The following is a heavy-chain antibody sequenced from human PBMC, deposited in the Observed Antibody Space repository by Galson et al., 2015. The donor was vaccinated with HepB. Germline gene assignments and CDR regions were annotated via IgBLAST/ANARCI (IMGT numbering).Heavy chain of an antibody. CDR3: ARSGNRYQLPKRAFDI. CDR1: GGSFSGYY. Sequence: ETLSLTCAVYGGSFSGYYWSWIRQPPGKGLEWIGEINHSGSTNYNPSLKSRVTISVDTSKDQFSLKLSSVTAADTAVYYCARSGNRYQLPKRAFDIWGQGTMVTVSS. J-gene: IGHJ3*02. D-gene: IGHD2-2*01. V-gene: IGHV4-34*01. CDR2: INHSGST.